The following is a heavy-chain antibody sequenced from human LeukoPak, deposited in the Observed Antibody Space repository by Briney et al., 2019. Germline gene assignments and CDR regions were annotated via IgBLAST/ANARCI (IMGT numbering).Heavy chain of an antibody. V-gene: IGHV3-33*01. J-gene: IGHJ6*02. D-gene: IGHD3-10*01. Sequence: GGSLRLSCAASGFTFSSNGMHWVRQAPGKGLEWVAVVSFDGSNKYFEDSVKGRFSISRDNSRNTLYLQMNSLRAEDTAVYYCARAGRGWFGSMDVWGQRTTVTVSS. CDR1: GFTFSSNG. CDR3: ARAGRGWFGSMDV. CDR2: VSFDGSNK.